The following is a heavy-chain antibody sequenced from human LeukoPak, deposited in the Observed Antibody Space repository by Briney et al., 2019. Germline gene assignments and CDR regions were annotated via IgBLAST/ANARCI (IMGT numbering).Heavy chain of an antibody. V-gene: IGHV4-59*08. CDR2: IYYTGMT. CDR1: GGSINSDY. J-gene: IGHJ4*02. CDR3: ARHGRMVIMSKFSTGIDQ. D-gene: IGHD2-8*01. Sequence: PSETLSLTCTVSGGSINSDYWSWIRQPPGKGLEWIGYIYYTGMTNSNPSLKSRVTISMDTSKNQFSLNLRSVTAADTAIYYCARHGRMVIMSKFSTGIDQWGQGTLVTVSS.